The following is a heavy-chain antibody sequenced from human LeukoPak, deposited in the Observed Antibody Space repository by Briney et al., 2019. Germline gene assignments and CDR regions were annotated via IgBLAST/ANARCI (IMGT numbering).Heavy chain of an antibody. D-gene: IGHD2-2*02. CDR1: GFTFSSYG. J-gene: IGHJ4*02. CDR3: AKVFGYCSSARCYKFDS. V-gene: IGHV3-30*02. CDR2: IRYDGGNK. Sequence: GGSLRLSCAASGFTFSSYGMHWVRQAPGKGLEGVAFIRYDGGNKQYADSVKGRFTISRDNSKNTLDLQMNSLRAEDTAVYYCAKVFGYCSSARCYKFDSWGQGTLVTVSS.